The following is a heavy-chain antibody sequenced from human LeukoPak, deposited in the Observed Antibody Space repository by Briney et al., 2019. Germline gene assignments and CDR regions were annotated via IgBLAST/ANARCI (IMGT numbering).Heavy chain of an antibody. Sequence: PSETLSLTCTVSGGSISGYYWSWTRQPPGKALEWIGYIYYSGSTNYNPSLKSRVTISADTSKNQFSLKLSFVTAADTAVYYCAKVSGSQFSFWGQGTLVTVSS. J-gene: IGHJ4*02. V-gene: IGHV4-59*01. D-gene: IGHD3-10*01. CDR3: AKVSGSQFSF. CDR2: IYYSGST. CDR1: GGSISGYY.